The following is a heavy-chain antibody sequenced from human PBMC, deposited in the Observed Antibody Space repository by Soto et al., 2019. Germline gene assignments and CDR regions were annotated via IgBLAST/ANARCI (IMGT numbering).Heavy chain of an antibody. D-gene: IGHD1-26*01. CDR1: GYTFTGYY. Sequence: ASVKVSCKASGYTFTGYYMHWVRQAPGQGLEWMGWINPNSGGTNYAQKFQGRVTMTRDTSISTAYMELSRLRYDETALYYCARDIVGPNTIDYWVQGTLVIVSS. V-gene: IGHV1-2*02. J-gene: IGHJ4*02. CDR2: INPNSGGT. CDR3: ARDIVGPNTIDY.